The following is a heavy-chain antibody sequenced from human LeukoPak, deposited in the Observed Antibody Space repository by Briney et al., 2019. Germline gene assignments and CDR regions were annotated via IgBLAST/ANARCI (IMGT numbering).Heavy chain of an antibody. Sequence: GGSLRLSCAASGFTFSSYGMHWVRQAPGKGLEWVAVISYDGSNKYYADSVKGRFTISRDNSKNTLYLQMNSLRAEDTAVYYCARVYSSGYYYSLGAFDIWGQGTMVTVSS. J-gene: IGHJ3*02. V-gene: IGHV3-30*03. CDR3: ARVYSSGYYYSLGAFDI. CDR1: GFTFSSYG. CDR2: ISYDGSNK. D-gene: IGHD3-22*01.